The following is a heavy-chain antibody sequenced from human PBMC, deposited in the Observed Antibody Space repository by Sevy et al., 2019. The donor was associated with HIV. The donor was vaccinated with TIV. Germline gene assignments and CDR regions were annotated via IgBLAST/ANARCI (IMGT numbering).Heavy chain of an antibody. CDR3: AKGQRQIMTTVTTMDY. D-gene: IGHD4-17*01. V-gene: IGHV3-30*18. Sequence: GGFLRLSCAASGFTFSSYGMHWVRQAPGKGLEWVAVISYDGSNKYYADSVKGRFTISRDNSKNTLYLQMNSLRAEDTAVYYCAKGQRQIMTTVTTMDYWGQGSLVTVSS. J-gene: IGHJ4*02. CDR2: ISYDGSNK. CDR1: GFTFSSYG.